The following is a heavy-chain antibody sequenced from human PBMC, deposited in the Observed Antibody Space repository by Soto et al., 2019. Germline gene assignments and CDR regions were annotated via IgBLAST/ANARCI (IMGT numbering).Heavy chain of an antibody. J-gene: IGHJ4*02. CDR1: GFTFSSYA. D-gene: IGHD3-9*01. CDR2: ISGSGGST. Sequence: PGGSLRLSCAASGFTFSSYAMSWVRQAPGKGLEWVSAISGSGGSTYYADSVKGRFTISRDNSKNTLYLQMNSLRAEDTAVYYCARSPVRYYDSLTGYRGPMYYFDYWGQGTLVTVSS. V-gene: IGHV3-23*01. CDR3: ARSPVRYYDSLTGYRGPMYYFDY.